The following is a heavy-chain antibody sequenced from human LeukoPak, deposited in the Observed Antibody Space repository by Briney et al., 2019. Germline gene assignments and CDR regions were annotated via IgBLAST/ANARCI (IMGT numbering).Heavy chain of an antibody. Sequence: ASVKVSCKVSGYTLTELSMHWVRQAPGKGLERMGGFDPEDGETIYAQKFQGRVTMTEDTSTDTAYMGLSSLRSEDTAVYYCATTTLSWLRGWFDPWGQGTLVTVSS. V-gene: IGHV1-24*01. J-gene: IGHJ5*02. D-gene: IGHD6-13*01. CDR2: FDPEDGET. CDR3: ATTTLSWLRGWFDP. CDR1: GYTLTELS.